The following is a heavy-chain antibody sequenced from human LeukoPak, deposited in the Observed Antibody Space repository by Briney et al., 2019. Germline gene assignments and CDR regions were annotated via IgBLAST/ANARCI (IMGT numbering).Heavy chain of an antibody. CDR1: GFTFSSYG. CDR2: IRYDGSNK. Sequence: PGGSLRLSCAASGFTFSSYGMHWVRQAPGKGLEWVAFIRYDGSNKYYADSVKGRFTISRDNSKNTLYLQMNSLRAEDTAVYYCAKEGSGSYRHFDYWGQGTLVTVSS. CDR3: AKEGSGSYRHFDY. V-gene: IGHV3-30*02. D-gene: IGHD1-26*01. J-gene: IGHJ4*02.